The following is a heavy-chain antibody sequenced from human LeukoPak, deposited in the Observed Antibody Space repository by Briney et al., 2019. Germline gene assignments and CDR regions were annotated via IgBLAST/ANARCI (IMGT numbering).Heavy chain of an antibody. D-gene: IGHD3-10*01. CDR2: IYYSGST. CDR1: GGSISSYY. J-gene: IGHJ4*02. Sequence: PSETLSLTCTVSGGSISSYYWSWIRQPPGKGLEWIGYIYYSGSTNYNPSLKSRVTISVDTSKNQFSLKLSSVTAADTAVYYCATAGPTSGKHNFFDSWGQGTLVTVSS. CDR3: ATAGPTSGKHNFFDS. V-gene: IGHV4-59*12.